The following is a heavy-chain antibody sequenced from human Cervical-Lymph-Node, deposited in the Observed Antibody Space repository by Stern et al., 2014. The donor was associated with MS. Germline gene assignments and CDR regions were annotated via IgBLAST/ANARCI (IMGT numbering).Heavy chain of an antibody. J-gene: IGHJ6*02. D-gene: IGHD6-19*01. Sequence: QVQLQESGPGLVKPSGTLSLTCAVSGGSISSSNWWSWVRQPPGKGLEGIGKINQSGSTTYNPARKSRVTISVDKSKTQFPLKLSSVTAADTAVYYCARDSGWYGMDVWGQGTTVTVSS. CDR3: ARDSGWYGMDV. CDR1: GGSISSSNW. CDR2: INQSGST. V-gene: IGHV4-4*02.